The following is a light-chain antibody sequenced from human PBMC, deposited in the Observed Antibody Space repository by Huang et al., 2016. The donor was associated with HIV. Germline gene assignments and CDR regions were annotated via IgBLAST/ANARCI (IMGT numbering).Light chain of an antibody. J-gene: IGKJ1*01. CDR3: LQDHNYPRT. CDR2: GAS. CDR1: TGITDD. Sequence: AIQMTQSPSSLSASVGDRVTITCRASTGITDDLAWYQQKPGNAHKLLISGASTLRSGVPARFSGSGSGTDVTLTINSLQPEDYATYYCLQDHNYPRTFGQGTKVEI. V-gene: IGKV1-6*01.